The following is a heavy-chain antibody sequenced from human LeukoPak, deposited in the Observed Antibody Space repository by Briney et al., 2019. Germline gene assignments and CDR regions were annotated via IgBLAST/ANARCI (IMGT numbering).Heavy chain of an antibody. V-gene: IGHV1-18*01. J-gene: IGHJ6*03. CDR3: AREVVPAAIQGVDVYYYYYMDV. Sequence: ASVKVSCKASGYTFTSYGISWVRQAPGQGLEWMGWISAYNGNTNYAQKLQGRVTMTTDTSTSTAYMELRSLRSDDTAVYYCAREVVPAAIQGVDVYYYYYMDVWGKGTTVTVSS. CDR1: GYTFTSYG. D-gene: IGHD2-2*02. CDR2: ISAYNGNT.